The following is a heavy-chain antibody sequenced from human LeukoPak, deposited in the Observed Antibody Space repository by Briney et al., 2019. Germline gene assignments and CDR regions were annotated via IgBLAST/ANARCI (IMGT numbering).Heavy chain of an antibody. CDR2: IKYDGSEK. D-gene: IGHD3-16*01. J-gene: IGHJ4*02. CDR3: ASGGHLDY. V-gene: IGHV3-7*01. CDR1: GLTLSNFW. Sequence: GGSLRLSCGASGLTLSNFWMSWVRQALGKGLVWVANIKYDGSEKYYVDSVKGRFTISRENAKNSVYLQMNSLRGEDTAVYYCASGGHLDYWGQGTLVTVPS.